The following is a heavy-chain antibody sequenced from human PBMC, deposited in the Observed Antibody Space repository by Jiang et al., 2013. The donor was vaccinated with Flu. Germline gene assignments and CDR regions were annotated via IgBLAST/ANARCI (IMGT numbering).Heavy chain of an antibody. CDR1: GFSLSTSGVG. CDR3: AHRAHRITIFGVVNRDAFDI. V-gene: IGHV2-5*02. CDR2: IYWDDDK. Sequence: KPTQTLTLTCTFSGFSLSTSGVGVGWIRQPPGKALEWLALIYWDDDKRYSPSLKSRLTITKDTSKNQVVLTMTNMDPVDTATYYCAHRAHRITIFGVVNRDAFDIWGQGTMVTVSS. D-gene: IGHD3-3*01. J-gene: IGHJ3*02.